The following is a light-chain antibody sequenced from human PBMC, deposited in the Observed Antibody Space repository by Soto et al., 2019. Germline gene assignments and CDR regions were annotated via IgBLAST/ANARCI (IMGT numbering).Light chain of an antibody. CDR1: QSVSSSY. V-gene: IGKV3-20*01. CDR3: QQYGSSGT. CDR2: DAS. Sequence: EIVLTQSPGTLSLSPGEIATLSFRASQSVSSSYLAWYQQKPGQAPRLLIYDASTRATDIPARFSGSGSGTDFTLTISRLEPEDFAVYYCQQYGSSGTFGQGTKVDI. J-gene: IGKJ1*01.